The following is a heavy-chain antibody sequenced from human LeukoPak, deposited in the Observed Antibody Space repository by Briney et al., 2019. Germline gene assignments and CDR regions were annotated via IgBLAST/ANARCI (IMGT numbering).Heavy chain of an antibody. J-gene: IGHJ4*02. D-gene: IGHD3-22*01. V-gene: IGHV4-31*03. CDR2: IYYSGST. Sequence: SETLSLTCTVSGGSISSGGYYWSWIRQHPGKGLEWIGYIYYSGSTYYNPSLKSRVTISVDTSKNQFSLKLSSVTAADTAVYYCARFYYYDSSGYYYIFDYWGQGTLVTVSS. CDR3: ARFYYYDSSGYYYIFDY. CDR1: GGSISSGGYY.